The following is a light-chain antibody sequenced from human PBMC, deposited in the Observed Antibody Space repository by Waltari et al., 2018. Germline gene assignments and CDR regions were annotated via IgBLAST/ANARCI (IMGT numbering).Light chain of an antibody. Sequence: QSALTQPASVSGSPGQSNTISCTGTRSAVGRYNFVSWFQQRPGNAPKLVIHDVSDRPSGVSSRFSGSKSGNTASLTISGLQAEDEADYYCFSYTSFNTRVFGTGTKVTVL. V-gene: IGLV2-14*03. CDR2: DVS. CDR1: RSAVGRYNF. CDR3: FSYTSFNTRV. J-gene: IGLJ1*01.